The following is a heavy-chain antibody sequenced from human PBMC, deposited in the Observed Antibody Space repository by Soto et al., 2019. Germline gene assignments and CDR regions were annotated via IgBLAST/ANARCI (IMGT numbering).Heavy chain of an antibody. J-gene: IGHJ4*02. V-gene: IGHV4-30-2*01. Sequence: PSETLSLTCAVSGGSISSGGYSWSWIRQPPGKGLEWIGYIYHSGSTYYNPSLKSRVTISIDTSKNQFSLKLSSVTAADTAVYYCARGRHYYDSSGYYYYFDYWGQGTLVTVSS. CDR1: GGSISSGGYS. CDR3: ARGRHYYDSSGYYYYFDY. CDR2: IYHSGST. D-gene: IGHD3-22*01.